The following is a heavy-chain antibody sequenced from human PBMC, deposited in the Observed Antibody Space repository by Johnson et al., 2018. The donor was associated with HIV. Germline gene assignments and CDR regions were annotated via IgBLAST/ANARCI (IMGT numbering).Heavy chain of an antibody. D-gene: IGHD6-13*01. CDR1: GFTYDDYA. Sequence: EVQLVESGGGVVQPGGSLRLSCAASGFTYDDYAIHWVRQSPGKGLEWVSLISWDGNRNYYADSVKGRFTISRNNSENSLYLQMNSLRAEDTALYYCAKDMGYSSFGFGFDLWGQGTMVTVSS. J-gene: IGHJ3*01. CDR3: AKDMGYSSFGFGFDL. V-gene: IGHV3-43D*03. CDR2: ISWDGNRN.